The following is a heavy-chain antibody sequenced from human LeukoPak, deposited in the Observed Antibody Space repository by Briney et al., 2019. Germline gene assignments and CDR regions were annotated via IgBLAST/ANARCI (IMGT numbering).Heavy chain of an antibody. D-gene: IGHD3-3*01. J-gene: IGHJ4*02. CDR2: IYSGGST. CDR3: ARGSPGGLRFLEWSGYYFDY. Sequence: PGGSLRLSCAASGFTVSSNYMSWIRQAPGKGLEWVSVIYSGGSTYYAASVKGRFTISRDNSKNTLYLQMNSLTAEDTAVYYCARGSPGGLRFLEWSGYYFDYWGQGTLVTVSS. V-gene: IGHV3-53*01. CDR1: GFTVSSNY.